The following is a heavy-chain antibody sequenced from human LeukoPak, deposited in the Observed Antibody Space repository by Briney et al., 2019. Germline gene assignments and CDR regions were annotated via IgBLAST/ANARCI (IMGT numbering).Heavy chain of an antibody. Sequence: GGSLRLSCAASGFTFSFYWMSWVRRTPGKGLEWVANIKQDGSEKYYVDSVKGRFTISRDNAKTSLYLQMNRLRAEDTAVYYCARVRFVRGQAGFDYWGQGTLVTVSS. CDR2: IKQDGSEK. CDR3: ARVRFVRGQAGFDY. D-gene: IGHD3-10*01. V-gene: IGHV3-7*01. J-gene: IGHJ4*02. CDR1: GFTFSFYW.